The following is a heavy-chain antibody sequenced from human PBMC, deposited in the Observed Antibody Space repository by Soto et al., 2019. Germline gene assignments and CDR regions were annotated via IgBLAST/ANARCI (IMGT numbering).Heavy chain of an antibody. Sequence: SETLSLTCTVSGGSISSGGYYWIWIRQHPGKGLEWIGYIYYSGSTYYNPSLKSRVTISVDTSKNQFSLKLSSVTAADTAVYYCARELGRYYDYVWGSPHAFDIWGQGTMVTVSS. V-gene: IGHV4-31*03. CDR1: GGSISSGGYY. D-gene: IGHD3-16*01. CDR2: IYYSGST. CDR3: ARELGRYYDYVWGSPHAFDI. J-gene: IGHJ3*02.